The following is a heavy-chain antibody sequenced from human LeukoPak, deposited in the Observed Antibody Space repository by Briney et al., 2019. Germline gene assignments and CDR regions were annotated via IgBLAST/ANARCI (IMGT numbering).Heavy chain of an antibody. CDR2: IYYSGST. CDR1: GGSISSYY. Sequence: SETLSLTCTVSGGSISSYYWSWIRQPPGKGLEWMGYIYYSGSTNYNPSLKSRVTISVDTSKNQFSLKLSSVTAADTAVYYCARSYDFWSGSLYYFDYWGQGTLVTVSS. V-gene: IGHV4-59*08. CDR3: ARSYDFWSGSLYYFDY. J-gene: IGHJ4*02. D-gene: IGHD3-3*01.